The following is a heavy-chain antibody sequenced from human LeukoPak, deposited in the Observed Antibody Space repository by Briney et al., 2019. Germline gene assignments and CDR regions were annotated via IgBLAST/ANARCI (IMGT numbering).Heavy chain of an antibody. CDR2: YSGST. J-gene: IGHJ4*02. CDR3: ASQYSSSSGIDY. CDR1: GGSTSSSSYY. D-gene: IGHD6-6*01. V-gene: IGHV4-39*07. Sequence: SETLSLTCTVSGGSTSSSSYYWAWIRQPPGKGLEYIGSYSGSTNYNPSLKSRVTISVDTSKNQFSLKLSSVTAADTAVYYCASQYSSSSGIDYWGQGTLVTVSS.